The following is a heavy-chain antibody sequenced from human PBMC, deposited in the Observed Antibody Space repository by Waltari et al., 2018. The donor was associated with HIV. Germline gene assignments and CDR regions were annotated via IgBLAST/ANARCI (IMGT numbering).Heavy chain of an antibody. CDR2: ISTDDTNT. J-gene: IGHJ6*02. CDR3: ARDRWFGESHYYYYYGMDV. D-gene: IGHD3-10*01. Sequence: QVQLVQSGVEVKKPGASVKVSCKASGYTFTHYGISWVRQAPGQGLEWMGWISTDDTNTNYAQKLQDRVTLTTDTSTGTAYMELASLRSDDTAVYYCARDRWFGESHYYYYYGMDVWGQGTTVTVSS. V-gene: IGHV1-18*01. CDR1: GYTFTHYG.